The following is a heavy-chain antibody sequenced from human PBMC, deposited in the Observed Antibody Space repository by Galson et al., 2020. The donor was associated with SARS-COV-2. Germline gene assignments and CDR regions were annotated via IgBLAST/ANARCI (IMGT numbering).Heavy chain of an antibody. CDR3: AREEYYGSGGLGFDY. CDR2: IWYDGSNK. V-gene: IGHV3-33*01. J-gene: IGHJ4*02. D-gene: IGHD3-10*01. Sequence: GGSLRLSCAASGFTFSSYGMHWVRQAPGKGLEWVAVIWYDGSNKYYADSVKGRFTISRDNSKNTLYLQMNSLRAEDTAVYYCAREEYYGSGGLGFDYWGQGTLVTVSS. CDR1: GFTFSSYG.